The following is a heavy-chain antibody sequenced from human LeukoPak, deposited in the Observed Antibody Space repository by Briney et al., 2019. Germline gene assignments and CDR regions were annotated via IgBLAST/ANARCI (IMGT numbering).Heavy chain of an antibody. J-gene: IGHJ3*02. CDR3: TTDQRITVFGVVVNDHGAFDI. Sequence: GGSLRLSCAASGFTFSNAWMNWVRQAPGKGLEWVGRIKSKTDGGTTDYAAPVKGRFTISRDDSKNTLYLQMNSLKTKDTAVYYCTTDQRITVFGVVVNDHGAFDIWGQGTMVTVSS. CDR1: GFTFSNAW. D-gene: IGHD3-3*01. CDR2: IKSKTDGGTT. V-gene: IGHV3-15*01.